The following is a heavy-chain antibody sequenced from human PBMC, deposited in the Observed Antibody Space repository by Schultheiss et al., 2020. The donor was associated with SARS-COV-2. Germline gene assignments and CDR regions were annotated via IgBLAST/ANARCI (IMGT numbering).Heavy chain of an antibody. V-gene: IGHV3-23*01. CDR3: AKDSSSWEVGSFDY. Sequence: GGSLRLSCAASGFTFSSYAMSWVRQAPGKGLEWVSAISGSGGSTYYADSVKGRFTISRDNSKNTLYLQMNSLRAEDTAVYYWAKDSSSWEVGSFDYWGQGTLVTVSS. J-gene: IGHJ4*02. CDR2: ISGSGGST. CDR1: GFTFSSYA. D-gene: IGHD6-13*01.